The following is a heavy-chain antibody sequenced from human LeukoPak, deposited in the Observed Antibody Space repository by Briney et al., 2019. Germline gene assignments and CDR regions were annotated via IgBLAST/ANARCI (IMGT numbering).Heavy chain of an antibody. CDR3: AAPADGSAYRFDY. CDR2: VYQSGST. CDR1: GGSISSSYW. Sequence: SETLSLTCTVSGGSISSSYWWSWVGQRPGKGLEWIGEVYQSGSTNYNPSLKSRVTISVDKSKNQFSLKLTSVTAADTAVYYCAAPADGSAYRFDYWGQGTLVTVSS. J-gene: IGHJ4*02. V-gene: IGHV4-4*02. D-gene: IGHD3-22*01.